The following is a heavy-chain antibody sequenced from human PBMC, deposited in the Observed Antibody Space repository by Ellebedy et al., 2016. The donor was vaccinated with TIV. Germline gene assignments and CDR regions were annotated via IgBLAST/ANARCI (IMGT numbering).Heavy chain of an antibody. D-gene: IGHD2-15*01. V-gene: IGHV3-23*01. CDR3: ARDLGGGFDY. J-gene: IGHJ4*02. CDR2: ISGSGCST. CDR1: GFTFSSYA. Sequence: PGGSLRLSCAASGFTFSSYAMSWVRQAPGKGLEWVSAISGSGCSTYYADPVKGRFTISRDNSKNTLYLQMNSLSAEDTAVYYCARDLGGGFDYWGQGTLVTVSS.